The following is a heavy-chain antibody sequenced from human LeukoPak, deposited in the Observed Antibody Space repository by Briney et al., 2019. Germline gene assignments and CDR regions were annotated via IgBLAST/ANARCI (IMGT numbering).Heavy chain of an antibody. V-gene: IGHV4-4*07. CDR1: SGSISSYY. Sequence: SETLSLTCIVSSGSISSYYWHWIRQPAGRGLEWIGRVSSSGSTNYNPSLNSRVTISVDTSKNQFSLKLSSVTAADTAVYYCARVSGIAARPVNFDYWGQGTLVTVSS. CDR2: VSSSGST. CDR3: ARVSGIAARPVNFDY. J-gene: IGHJ4*02. D-gene: IGHD6-6*01.